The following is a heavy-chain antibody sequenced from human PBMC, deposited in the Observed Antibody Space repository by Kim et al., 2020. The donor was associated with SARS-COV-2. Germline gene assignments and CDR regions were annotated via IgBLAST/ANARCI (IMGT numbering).Heavy chain of an antibody. CDR2: ISAYNGNT. CDR3: ARVGGILTGYLDAFDI. CDR1: GYTFTSYG. D-gene: IGHD3-9*01. V-gene: IGHV1-18*01. J-gene: IGHJ3*02. Sequence: ASVKVSCKASGYTFTSYGISWVRQAPGQGLEWMGWISAYNGNTNYAQKLQGRVTMTTDTSTSIAYMELRSLRSDDTAVYYCARVGGILTGYLDAFDIWGQGTMVTVSS.